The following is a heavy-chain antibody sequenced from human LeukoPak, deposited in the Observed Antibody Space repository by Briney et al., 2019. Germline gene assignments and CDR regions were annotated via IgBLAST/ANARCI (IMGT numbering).Heavy chain of an antibody. V-gene: IGHV3-21*01. Sequence: GGSLRPSCQAPGFTSSAISPTWVRKAPGKGRGWASPISSSSSYIYYADSVKGRFTISRDNAKNSLYLQMNSLRAEDTAVYYCARYCSSTSCYTFYMDVWGKGTTVTVSS. CDR1: GFTSSAIS. D-gene: IGHD2-2*02. CDR2: ISSSSSYI. CDR3: ARYCSSTSCYTFYMDV. J-gene: IGHJ6*03.